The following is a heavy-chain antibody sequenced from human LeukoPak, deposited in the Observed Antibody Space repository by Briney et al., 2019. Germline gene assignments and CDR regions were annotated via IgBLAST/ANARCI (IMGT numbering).Heavy chain of an antibody. V-gene: IGHV3-7*03. D-gene: IGHD6-19*01. Sequence: GGSLRLSCAASGFTFSSYEMNWVRQLPGKGLEWVANINQDGTEKYYVDSVKGRFTISRDNAKNSLDLQMNSLKTEDTAVYYCARGDSSGWGLDYWGLGTLVTVSS. CDR3: ARGDSSGWGLDY. CDR2: INQDGTEK. CDR1: GFTFSSYE. J-gene: IGHJ4*02.